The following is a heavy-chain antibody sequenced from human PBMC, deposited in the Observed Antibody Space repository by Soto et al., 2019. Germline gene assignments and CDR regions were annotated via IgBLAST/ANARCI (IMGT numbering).Heavy chain of an antibody. Sequence: SETLSLTCTVSGGSLRGYSWSWIRQSPGKGLEWIGYVYSGGGTNYSPSFMGRVTISVDTSKNQFSLKLSSVTAADTAVYYCARLVRVNIVATTLPHGMDVWGQGTTVTVSS. CDR1: GGSLRGYS. V-gene: IGHV4-59*12. CDR2: VYSGGGT. J-gene: IGHJ6*02. D-gene: IGHD5-12*01. CDR3: ARLVRVNIVATTLPHGMDV.